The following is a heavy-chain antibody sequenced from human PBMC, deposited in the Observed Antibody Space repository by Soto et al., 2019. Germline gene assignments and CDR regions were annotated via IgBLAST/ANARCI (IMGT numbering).Heavy chain of an antibody. D-gene: IGHD3-3*01. Sequence: EMQLVESGGGLVQPGRSLRLSCAASGFTFDDYAMHWVRQVPGKGLEWVSGISWNSASIGYADSVKGRFTTSRDNAKNSLYLEMNSLKTEDTALYYCVNDWGHDFWKGYFNFWGQGTPVTVSS. V-gene: IGHV3-9*01. CDR1: GFTFDDYA. J-gene: IGHJ4*02. CDR3: VNDWGHDFWKGYFNF. CDR2: ISWNSASI.